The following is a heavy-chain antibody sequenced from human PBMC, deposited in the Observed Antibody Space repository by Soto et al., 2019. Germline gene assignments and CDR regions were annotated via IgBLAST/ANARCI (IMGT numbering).Heavy chain of an antibody. V-gene: IGHV1-18*04. Sequence: QVQLVQSGDEVKKPGASVKVSCKASGYTFTSYGISWVRQAPGQGLEWMGWISAYNGNTNYAQKLQGRVTMTTDTSTSTAYMELRSLRSDDTAVYYCARDRRVTTTGGNWFDPWGQGTLVTVSS. D-gene: IGHD4-17*01. CDR2: ISAYNGNT. CDR3: ARDRRVTTTGGNWFDP. J-gene: IGHJ5*02. CDR1: GYTFTSYG.